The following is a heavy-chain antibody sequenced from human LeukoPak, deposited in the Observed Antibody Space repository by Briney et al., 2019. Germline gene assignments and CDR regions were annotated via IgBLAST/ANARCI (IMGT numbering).Heavy chain of an antibody. J-gene: IGHJ6*02. CDR1: GYTFTIYA. V-gene: IGHV1-3*01. D-gene: IGHD2-2*01. CDR3: ARVGCSSTSCHLPPYYYGMDV. Sequence: ASVKVSFKASGYTFTIYAMHWVRQAPGQRLEWMGWINAGNGNTKYSQKFQGRVTITRDTSASTAYMELSSLRSEDTAVYYCARVGCSSTSCHLPPYYYGMDVWGQGTTVTVSS. CDR2: INAGNGNT.